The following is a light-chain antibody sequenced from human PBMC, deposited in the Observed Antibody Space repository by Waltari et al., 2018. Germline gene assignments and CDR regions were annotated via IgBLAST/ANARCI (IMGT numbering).Light chain of an antibody. CDR1: QSVGGT. CDR3: QHYVRLPAT. J-gene: IGKJ1*01. V-gene: IGKV3-20*01. CDR2: GAS. Sequence: IVLTQSPGTLSLSTGERATISCRASQSVGGTLAWYQQKPGQAPRLLMYGASIRAPGTPDRFSGTGSGTDFSLTISRLEPEDFAVYYCQHYVRLPATFGQGTKVEIK.